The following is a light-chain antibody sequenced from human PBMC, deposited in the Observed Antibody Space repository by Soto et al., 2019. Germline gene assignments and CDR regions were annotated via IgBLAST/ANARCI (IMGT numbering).Light chain of an antibody. CDR3: QQYGSSPQT. V-gene: IGKV3-20*01. CDR1: QTVSSNY. Sequence: DIVLAQSPGTLSLSPGERATLSCRASQTVSSNYLAWYQQKFGQAPRLLIYGASSRATGIPDRFSGSGSGTYVTLTISRLEPEDFAVYYCQQYGSSPQTFGQGTRLDIK. J-gene: IGKJ5*01. CDR2: GAS.